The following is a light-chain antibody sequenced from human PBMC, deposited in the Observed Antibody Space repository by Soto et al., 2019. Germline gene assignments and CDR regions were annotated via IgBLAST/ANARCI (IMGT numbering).Light chain of an antibody. CDR1: SSNIGSNY. V-gene: IGLV1-47*01. J-gene: IGLJ2*01. Sequence: QPELTQPPSASGTPGQRVTISCSGSSSNIGSNYVFWYQHLPGTAPKLLIYRNNQRPSGVPDRFSGSKSGTSASLAISGLRSEDETDYYCAAWDDSLSGVVFGGGTKLTVL. CDR3: AAWDDSLSGVV. CDR2: RNN.